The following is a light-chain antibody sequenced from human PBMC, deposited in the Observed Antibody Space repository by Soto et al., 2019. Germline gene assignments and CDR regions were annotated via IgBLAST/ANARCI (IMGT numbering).Light chain of an antibody. CDR2: AAS. V-gene: IGKV1-39*01. CDR3: QQSFSPLWT. CDR1: QSISNY. Sequence: DIQMTQSPSSLSASVGDRVTITCRASQSISNYLNWYQQKPGKAPKLLIYAASSMQSGVTSRFSGSGSETAFTLTIRSLQPDDSATYYCQQSFSPLWTFGQGTKVEV. J-gene: IGKJ1*01.